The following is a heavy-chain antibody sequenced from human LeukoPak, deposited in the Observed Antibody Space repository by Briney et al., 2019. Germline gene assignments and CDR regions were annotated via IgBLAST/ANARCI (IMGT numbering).Heavy chain of an antibody. Sequence: GSLRLSCAASGFTFSSYSMNWVRQPPGKGLEWIGEINHSGSTNYNPSLKSRVTISVDTSKNQFSLKLSSVTAADTAVYYCARGRVRGTSSSPFDYWGQGTLVTVSS. D-gene: IGHD6-13*01. CDR3: ARGRVRGTSSSPFDY. CDR2: INHSGST. J-gene: IGHJ4*02. CDR1: GFTFSSYS. V-gene: IGHV4-34*01.